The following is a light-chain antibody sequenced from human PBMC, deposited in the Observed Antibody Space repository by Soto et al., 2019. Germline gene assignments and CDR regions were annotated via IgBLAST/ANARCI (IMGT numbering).Light chain of an antibody. CDR2: DAA. J-gene: IGKJ4*02. CDR3: HQRSNWPPVT. CDR1: RSINRH. Sequence: EIVLTQSPATLSLSPGERATLSCRASRSINRHLACFRQKPGQSPRLLIYDAANRATGSPARCSGSRSGTDFTLTISSLEPEDYVVSYCHQRSNWPPVTFGGGTKVEIK. V-gene: IGKV3-11*01.